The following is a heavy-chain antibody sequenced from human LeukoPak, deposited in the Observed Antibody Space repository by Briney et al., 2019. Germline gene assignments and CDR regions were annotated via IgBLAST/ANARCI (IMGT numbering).Heavy chain of an antibody. CDR1: GGSISSYY. Sequence: SETLSLTCTVSGGSISSYYWSWIRQPPGKGLEWIGYIYYSGSTNYNPSLKSRVTISVDTSENQFSLEMRTVTVADTAVYYCAGVDTVADDSFYIDFWGQGTLVTVSS. V-gene: IGHV4-59*12. J-gene: IGHJ4*02. CDR2: IYYSGST. D-gene: IGHD5-18*01. CDR3: AGVDTVADDSFYIDF.